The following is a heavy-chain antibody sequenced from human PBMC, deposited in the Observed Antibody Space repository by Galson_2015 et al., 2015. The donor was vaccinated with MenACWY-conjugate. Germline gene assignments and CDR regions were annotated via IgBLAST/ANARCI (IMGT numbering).Heavy chain of an antibody. CDR2: ICAGGISI. CDR1: GFAFSNYC. V-gene: IGHV3-74*03. J-gene: IGHJ6*02. D-gene: IGHD6-19*01. Sequence: LRLSCAASGFAFSNYCTHWVRQAPGKGLECVSRICAGGISIMYGDSVRGRFTISRDDAENTLYLQMDGLRADDTAVYFCVRGSSGWRGMDIWGQGTTVTVSS. CDR3: VRGSSGWRGMDI.